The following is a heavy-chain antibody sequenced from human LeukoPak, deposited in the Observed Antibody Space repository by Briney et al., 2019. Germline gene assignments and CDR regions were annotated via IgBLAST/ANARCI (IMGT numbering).Heavy chain of an antibody. CDR1: RYTFTGYY. J-gene: IGHJ4*02. D-gene: IGHD3-10*01. CDR3: ARDRSITMVRGVSRYFDY. CDR2: INPNSGGT. V-gene: IGHV1-2*06. Sequence: GASVKVSCKASRYTFTGYYMHWVRQAPGQGLEWMVRINPNSGGTNYAQKFQGRVTMTRDTSISTAYMELSRLRSDDTAVYYCARDRSITMVRGVSRYFDYWGQGTLVTVSS.